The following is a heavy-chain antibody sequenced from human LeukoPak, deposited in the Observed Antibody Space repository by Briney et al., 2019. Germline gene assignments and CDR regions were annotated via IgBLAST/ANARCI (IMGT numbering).Heavy chain of an antibody. J-gene: IGHJ1*01. D-gene: IGHD1-1*01. CDR1: GFTFRRHW. Sequence: PGGSLRLSCATSGFTFRRHWMSWVRQAPGKGLEWVANINQDGSGKYYVDSVKGRFTISRDNAKNSLYLQMNSLRSEDTAIYYCAEGTTGWGQGTLVTVSS. CDR2: INQDGSGK. CDR3: AEGTTG. V-gene: IGHV3-7*01.